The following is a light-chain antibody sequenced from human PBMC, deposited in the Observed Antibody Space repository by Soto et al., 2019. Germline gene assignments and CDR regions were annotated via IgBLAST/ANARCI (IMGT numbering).Light chain of an antibody. V-gene: IGLV2-11*01. Sequence: QSALTQPRSVSGSPGQSVTISCTGTSSDVGGYKYGSWYQQHPGKVPNLIIYDVSERPSGVPDRFSGSKSGNTASLSISGLQAEDEADYYCCSYAGSYTVLFGGGTKLTVL. CDR1: SSDVGGYKY. J-gene: IGLJ2*01. CDR3: CSYAGSYTVL. CDR2: DVS.